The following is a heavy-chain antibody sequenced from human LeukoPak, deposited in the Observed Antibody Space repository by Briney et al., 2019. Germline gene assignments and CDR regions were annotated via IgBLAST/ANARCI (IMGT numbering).Heavy chain of an antibody. Sequence: SETLSPTPPVYGGAFSGFYWSWVPPPPRKGLGWVGEINHSGSTNYNPSLKSRVTISVDTSKNQFSLKLSSVTAADTAVYYCAGRLWFGESPHDPFWYWGQGTLVTVSS. D-gene: IGHD3-10*01. J-gene: IGHJ4*02. V-gene: IGHV4-34*01. CDR3: AGRLWFGESPHDPFWY. CDR1: GGAFSGFY. CDR2: INHSGST.